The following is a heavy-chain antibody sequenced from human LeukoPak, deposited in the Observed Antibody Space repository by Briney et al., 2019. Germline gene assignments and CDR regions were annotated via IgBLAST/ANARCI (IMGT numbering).Heavy chain of an antibody. CDR2: IYYSGST. J-gene: IGHJ4*02. CDR1: GGSINSSIYH. D-gene: IGHD6-19*01. CDR3: ARSWWEWLPRHFDY. V-gene: IGHV4-39*07. Sequence: SETLSLTCTVSGGSINSSIYHWGWIRQPPGKGLEWIGNIYYSGSTYYNPSLKSRVTISVGTSKDQFSLKLTSVTAADTAVYYCARSWWEWLPRHFDYWGQGTLVTVSS.